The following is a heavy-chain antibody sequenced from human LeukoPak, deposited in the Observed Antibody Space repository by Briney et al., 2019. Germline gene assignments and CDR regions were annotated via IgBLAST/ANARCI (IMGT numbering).Heavy chain of an antibody. Sequence: SETLSLTCTVSGGSISSGGYYWSWIRQHPGKGLEWIGYIYYSGCTYYNPSLKSRVTISVDTSKNQFSLKLSSVTAADTAVYYCASLPRNTYYFDYWGQGTLVTVSS. D-gene: IGHD2/OR15-2a*01. CDR3: ASLPRNTYYFDY. V-gene: IGHV4-31*03. CDR2: IYYSGCT. CDR1: GGSISSGGYY. J-gene: IGHJ4*02.